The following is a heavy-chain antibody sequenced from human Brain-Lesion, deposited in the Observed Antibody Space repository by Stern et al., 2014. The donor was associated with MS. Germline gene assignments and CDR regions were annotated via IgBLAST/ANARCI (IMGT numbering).Heavy chain of an antibody. Sequence: VQLVESGPGLVKPSQTLSLTCTVSGGSISSGDNYWSWIRQPPGKGPVWIGYIHYSGGTYFNPSLKSRATISADTSKNQFSLKLNSMTAADTAVYYCARVPDYGDAFFDYWGQGILVTVSS. CDR3: ARVPDYGDAFFDY. D-gene: IGHD4-17*01. CDR1: GGSISSGDNY. J-gene: IGHJ4*02. CDR2: IHYSGGT. V-gene: IGHV4-30-4*01.